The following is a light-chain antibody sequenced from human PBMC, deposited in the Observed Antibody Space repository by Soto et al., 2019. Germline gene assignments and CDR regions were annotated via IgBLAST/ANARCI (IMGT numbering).Light chain of an antibody. CDR3: RSYAGRTNFF. V-gene: IGLV2-8*01. Sequence: QAALTQPPSAAVFPVHSVTISSTVTTSDGGYYDYVSWYQQHPLKAPTLVIYEVTKRPSGVPDRVSASKSGNTASLPVSGLGAEDEAAYYCRSYAGRTNFFFGSGTTVPVL. CDR1: TSDGGYYDY. CDR2: EVT. J-gene: IGLJ1*01.